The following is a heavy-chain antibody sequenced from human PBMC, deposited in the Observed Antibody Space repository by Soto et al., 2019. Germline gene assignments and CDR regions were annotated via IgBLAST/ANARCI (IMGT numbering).Heavy chain of an antibody. Sequence: PGGSLRLSCAASGFTLSGYATDWARQAPGKGLEYVSGISSNGVGTYYANSVRGRFTISRDNSKNTVYLQMGSLRPEDMAVYYCARRARPDFYYMDVWGKGTTVTVSS. CDR1: GFTLSGYA. CDR3: ARRARPDFYYMDV. V-gene: IGHV3-64*01. D-gene: IGHD6-6*01. CDR2: ISSNGVGT. J-gene: IGHJ6*03.